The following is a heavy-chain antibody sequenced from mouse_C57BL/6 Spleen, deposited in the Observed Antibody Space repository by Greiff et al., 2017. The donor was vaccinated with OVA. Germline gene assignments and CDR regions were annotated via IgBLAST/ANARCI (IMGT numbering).Heavy chain of an antibody. CDR3: ARARSNYPFDY. V-gene: IGHV1-42*01. D-gene: IGHD2-5*01. CDR2: LNPSTGGT. Sequence: VQLQQSGPELVKPGASVKISCKASGYSFTGYYMNWVKQSPETSLEWIGELNPSTGGTTYNQKFKAKATLTVDKSSSTAYMQLKSLTSEDSAVYYCARARSNYPFDYWGQGTTLTVSS. CDR1: GYSFTGYY. J-gene: IGHJ2*01.